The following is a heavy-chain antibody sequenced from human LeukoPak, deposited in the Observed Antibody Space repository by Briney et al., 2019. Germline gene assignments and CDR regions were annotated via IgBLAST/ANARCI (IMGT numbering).Heavy chain of an antibody. CDR1: GGSVSTYY. Sequence: SETLSLTCTVSGGSVSTYYWNWIRQPPGKGLEWIGYIYYSGTTNYNPSFKSRVTISVDTSKNQFSLKLTSVTAADTAVYYCARGDNWNVNAFDIWGQGTMVTVSS. CDR3: ARGDNWNVNAFDI. CDR2: IYYSGTT. J-gene: IGHJ3*02. D-gene: IGHD1-20*01. V-gene: IGHV4-59*02.